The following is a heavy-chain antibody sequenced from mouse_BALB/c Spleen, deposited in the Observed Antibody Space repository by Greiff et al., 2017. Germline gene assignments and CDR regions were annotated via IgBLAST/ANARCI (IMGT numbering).Heavy chain of an antibody. J-gene: IGHJ1*01. CDR3: ARAYSLLRLRGWYFDV. D-gene: IGHD1-2*01. CDR1: GYTFTSYW. CDR2: INPSNGRT. Sequence: VQLQQSGAELVKPGASVKLSCKASGYTFTSYWMHWVKQRPGQGLEWIGEINPSNGRTNYNEKFKSKATLTVDKSSSTAYMQLSSLTSEDSAVYYCARAYSLLRLRGWYFDVWGAGTTVTVSS. V-gene: IGHV1S81*02.